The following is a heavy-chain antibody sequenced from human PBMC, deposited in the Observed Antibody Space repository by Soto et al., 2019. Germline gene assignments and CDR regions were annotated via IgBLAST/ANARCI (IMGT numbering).Heavy chain of an antibody. J-gene: IGHJ4*02. D-gene: IGHD5-12*01. CDR3: ARDRLRGYDNSGFYS. CDR1: GYSFSYYG. CDR2: INPSNGNR. V-gene: IGHV1-18*01. Sequence: QVQLVQSGAELRKPGASVKVACEAFGYSFSYYGISWVRQAPGQGLEWMGWINPSNGNRNYAQKFEDRVPMTIATSTSTAYMELRSLKFDDTAIYYCARDRLRGYDNSGFYSWGQGTLVTVSS.